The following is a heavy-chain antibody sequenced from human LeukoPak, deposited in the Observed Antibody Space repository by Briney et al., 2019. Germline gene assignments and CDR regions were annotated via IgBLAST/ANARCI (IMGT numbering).Heavy chain of an antibody. Sequence: PSETLSLTCAVSGGSISSSNWWSWVRPAPGKGLEWVSAISGSGGSTYYADSVKGRFTISRDNSKNTLYLQMNSLRAEDTAVYYCAKVDTAMGSYYYGMDVWGQGTTVTVSS. D-gene: IGHD5-18*01. J-gene: IGHJ6*02. CDR3: AKVDTAMGSYYYGMDV. CDR2: ISGSGGST. CDR1: GGSISSSN. V-gene: IGHV3-23*01.